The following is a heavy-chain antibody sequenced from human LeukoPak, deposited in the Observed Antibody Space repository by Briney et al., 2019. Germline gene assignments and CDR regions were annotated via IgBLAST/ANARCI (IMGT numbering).Heavy chain of an antibody. Sequence: PGGSLRLSCAASEFTFSSFWMAWVRQAPGKGLEWVANINQDGSEKHSVDSVKGRFTISRDNAKNSLYLQMNSLRADDTAVYSCARDEDYGDYVGNWFDPWGQGTLVTVSS. J-gene: IGHJ5*02. CDR3: ARDEDYGDYVGNWFDP. V-gene: IGHV3-7*05. CDR2: INQDGSEK. D-gene: IGHD4-17*01. CDR1: EFTFSSFW.